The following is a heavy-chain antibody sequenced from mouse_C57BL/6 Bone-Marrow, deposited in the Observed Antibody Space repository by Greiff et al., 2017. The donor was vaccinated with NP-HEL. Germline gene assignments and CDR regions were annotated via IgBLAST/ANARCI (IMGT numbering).Heavy chain of an antibody. CDR1: GFTFSSYA. CDR3: ARDVTPFDY. J-gene: IGHJ2*01. CDR2: ISAGGSYT. Sequence: EVTVVESGGGLVKPGGSLKLSCAASGFTFSSYAMSWVRQTPEKRLEWVATISAGGSYTYYPDNVKGRFTISRDNAKNNLYLQMSHLKSEDTAMYYCARDVTPFDYWGQGTTITVSS. V-gene: IGHV5-4*01.